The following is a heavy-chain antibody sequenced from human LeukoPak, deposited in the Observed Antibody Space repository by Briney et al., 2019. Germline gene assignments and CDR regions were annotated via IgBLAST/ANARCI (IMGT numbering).Heavy chain of an antibody. J-gene: IGHJ4*02. D-gene: IGHD5-24*01. Sequence: GDSLRLSCAASGFTFSSYAMSWVRQAPGKGLEWVPAISGSGDSTFYADSVKGRFTISRDNSKNTLFLQMNSLRAEDTAVYYCAKDRRDGYNYYYWGQGTLVTVSS. V-gene: IGHV3-23*01. CDR1: GFTFSSYA. CDR3: AKDRRDGYNYYY. CDR2: ISGSGDST.